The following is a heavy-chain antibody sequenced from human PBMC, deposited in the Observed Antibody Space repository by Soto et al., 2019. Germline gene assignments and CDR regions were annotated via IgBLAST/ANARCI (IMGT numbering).Heavy chain of an antibody. CDR3: AKDDAYTSGYDAFDI. D-gene: IGHD5-18*01. CDR2: INGGGST. Sequence: GGSLRLSCAASGFTFSSYAMTWVRQAPGKGLEWVSTINGGGSTYYTDSVKGRFTISRDNSKNTLYLQMNSLRAEDTAIYYCAKDDAYTSGYDAFDIWGQGTMVTVSS. J-gene: IGHJ3*02. V-gene: IGHV3-23*01. CDR1: GFTFSSYA.